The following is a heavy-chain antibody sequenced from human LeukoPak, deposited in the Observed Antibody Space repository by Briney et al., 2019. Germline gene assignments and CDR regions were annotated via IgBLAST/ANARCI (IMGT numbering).Heavy chain of an antibody. CDR2: IYYSGST. CDR1: GGSISSSNYY. CDR3: ARNVTGGSSGYWRFDY. J-gene: IGHJ4*02. Sequence: SETLSLTCTVSGGSISSSNYYWGWIRQPPGKGLEWIGSIYYSGSTYYKSSLKSRITISVDTSKNQFSLKLSSVTAADTAVYYCARNVTGGSSGYWRFDYWGKGTLVTVSS. D-gene: IGHD3-22*01. V-gene: IGHV4-39*01.